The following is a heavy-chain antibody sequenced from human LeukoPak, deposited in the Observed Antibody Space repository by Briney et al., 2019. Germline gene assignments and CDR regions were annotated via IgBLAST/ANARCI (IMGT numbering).Heavy chain of an antibody. CDR2: INHSGST. CDR3: ARLRARYDYVWGSYRYDDY. J-gene: IGHJ4*02. D-gene: IGHD3-16*02. Sequence: PSETLSLTCAVYGGSFSGYYWSWIRQPPGKGLEWIGEINHSGSTNYNPSLKSRVTISVDTSKNQFSLKLSSVTAADTAVYYCARLRARYDYVWGSYRYDDYWGQGTLVTVSS. CDR1: GGSFSGYY. V-gene: IGHV4-34*01.